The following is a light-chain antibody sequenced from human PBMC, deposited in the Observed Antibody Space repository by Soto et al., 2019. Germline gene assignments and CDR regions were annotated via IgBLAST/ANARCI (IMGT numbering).Light chain of an antibody. Sequence: DIQMTQSPSTLSASVGYRVTITCRASESISSWLAWYQQKPGKAPKLLIYKASTLKSGVPSRFSGSGSGTEFTLTISSLQPDDFATYYCQHYNSYSEAFGQGTKGDIK. CDR1: ESISSW. J-gene: IGKJ1*01. V-gene: IGKV1-5*03. CDR3: QHYNSYSEA. CDR2: KAS.